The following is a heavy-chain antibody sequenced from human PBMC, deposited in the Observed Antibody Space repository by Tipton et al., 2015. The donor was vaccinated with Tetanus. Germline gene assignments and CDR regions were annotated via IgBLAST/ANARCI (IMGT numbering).Heavy chain of an antibody. D-gene: IGHD3-16*01. Sequence: TLSLTCGVSGGSFSGNYWSWIRQTPGKGLEWIGEINHRGGTMYNPSLKSRVAISVDTSKNQFSLKLSSVTAADTAVYYCARTWGVWVTSIDAFDIWGQGTKVAVSS. CDR2: INHRGGT. J-gene: IGHJ3*02. V-gene: IGHV4-34*01. CDR1: GGSFSGNY. CDR3: ARTWGVWVTSIDAFDI.